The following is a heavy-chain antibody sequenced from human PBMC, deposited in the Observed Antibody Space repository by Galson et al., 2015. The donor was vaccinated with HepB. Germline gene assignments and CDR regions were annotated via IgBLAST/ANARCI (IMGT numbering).Heavy chain of an antibody. CDR3: ARSLWWSQRYFDF. CDR1: GFIFSDYA. J-gene: IGHJ4*02. CDR2: ISNDGSNT. Sequence: SLRLSCAASGFIFSDYAMHWVRQAPGKGLEWVAVISNDGSNTYYGDSVRGRFTISRDNSKNTVYLQMNNLRLEGTTVYFCARSLWWSQRYFDFWGQGTLVTVSS. V-gene: IGHV3-30*04. D-gene: IGHD4/OR15-4a*01.